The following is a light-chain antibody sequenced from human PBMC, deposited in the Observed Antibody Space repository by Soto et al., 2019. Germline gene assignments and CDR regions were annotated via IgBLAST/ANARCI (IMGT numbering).Light chain of an antibody. V-gene: IGLV2-18*01. J-gene: IGLJ1*01. Sequence: QSVLTQPPSVSGSPGQSVTISCTGTSTDFVSYNRVSWYQQPPGTAPKLIIYEASNRRSGVPDRFSGSKSGNTASLTISGLQAADEADYYCSLYTSENTYVFGTGTKLTVL. CDR2: EAS. CDR1: STDFVSYNR. CDR3: SLYTSENTYV.